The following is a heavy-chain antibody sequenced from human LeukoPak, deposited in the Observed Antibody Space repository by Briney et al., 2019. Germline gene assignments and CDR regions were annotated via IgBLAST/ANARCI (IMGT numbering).Heavy chain of an antibody. CDR3: ARAKPDLISSGWYDAFDI. D-gene: IGHD6-19*01. CDR2: ISYDGSNK. V-gene: IGHV3-30*04. CDR1: GYAFTSYA. J-gene: IGHJ3*02. Sequence: SGYAFTSYAMHWGRQAPGKGLGWVAVISYDGSNKYYADSVKGRFTISRDNSKNTLYLQMNSLRAEDTAVYYCARAKPDLISSGWYDAFDIWGQGTMVTVSS.